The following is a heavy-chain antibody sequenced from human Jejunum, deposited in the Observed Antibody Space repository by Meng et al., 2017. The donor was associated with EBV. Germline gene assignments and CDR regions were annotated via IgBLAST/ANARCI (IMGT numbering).Heavy chain of an antibody. CDR1: VGSCSHYH. D-gene: IGHD3-10*01. CDR3: ARLGGYASGTYYPIDP. J-gene: IGHJ5*02. CDR2: INHCGVA. V-gene: IGHV4-34*01. Sequence: WASGPLKPTNTPPPPYPGNVGSCSHYHWHCSREPPGKGLWWIVEINHCGVAIYNPSLKSRVTTSVDTSKNQFSLKLSSVAAADTAVYYCARLGGYASGTYYPIDPWGQATLVTVSS.